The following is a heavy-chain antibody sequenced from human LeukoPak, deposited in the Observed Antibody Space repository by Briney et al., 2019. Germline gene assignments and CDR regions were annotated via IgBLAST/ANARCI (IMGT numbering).Heavy chain of an antibody. J-gene: IGHJ4*02. CDR3: AKDGSRSFYIGYFDY. Sequence: GVLRLSCAASGFIFTDYWIHWVRQAPGKRLVWVSRINSDGSDTIYADSVKGRFTSSRDNAKNMLYLQMNNLRAEDTAVYYCAKDGSRSFYIGYFDYWGQGTLVTVSS. CDR2: INSDGSDT. CDR1: GFIFTDYW. D-gene: IGHD3-10*01. V-gene: IGHV3-74*01.